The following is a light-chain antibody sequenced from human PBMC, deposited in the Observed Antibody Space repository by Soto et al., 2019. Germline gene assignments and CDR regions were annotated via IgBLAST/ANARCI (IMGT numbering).Light chain of an antibody. Sequence: QSALTQPASVSGAPGQSISISCTGTSSDVGACNCVSWYQQHPGKAPKLMLYEVYNRPSGVSDRFSGSKSGNTASLTISGLQAEDEAEYYRSSYTTIRTYVFGTGTKVTVL. J-gene: IGLJ1*01. CDR2: EVY. V-gene: IGLV2-14*01. CDR1: SSDVGACNC. CDR3: SSYTTIRTYV.